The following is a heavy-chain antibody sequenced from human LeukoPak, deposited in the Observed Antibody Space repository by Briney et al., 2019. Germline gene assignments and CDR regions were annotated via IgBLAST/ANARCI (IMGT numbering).Heavy chain of an antibody. D-gene: IGHD5-12*01. Sequence: GASVKVSCKASGYTFTSFEVNWVRQATGQGLEWMGWMNPNSDDTGYAQKFQGRVTMTRNTSISTAYMELSSLRSEDTAVYYCVRGMLSGYSAYPQYWGQGTLVTVSS. CDR3: VRGMLSGYSAYPQY. CDR2: MNPNSDDT. V-gene: IGHV1-8*01. J-gene: IGHJ4*02. CDR1: GYTFTSFE.